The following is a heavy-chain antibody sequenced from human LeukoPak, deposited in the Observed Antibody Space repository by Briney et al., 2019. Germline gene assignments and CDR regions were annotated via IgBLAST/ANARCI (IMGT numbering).Heavy chain of an antibody. V-gene: IGHV4-59*01. CDR1: GGSMRSYY. J-gene: IGHJ5*02. CDR3: ARDSSGSGSYFNWFDP. Sequence: SETLSLTCTVSGGSMRSYYWSWIRQPPGKGLEWIGYISYSGSTKYNPSLKSRVTISVDRSKNQFSLKLSSVTAADTAVYYCARDSSGSGSYFNWFDPWGQGTLVTV. D-gene: IGHD3-10*01. CDR2: ISYSGST.